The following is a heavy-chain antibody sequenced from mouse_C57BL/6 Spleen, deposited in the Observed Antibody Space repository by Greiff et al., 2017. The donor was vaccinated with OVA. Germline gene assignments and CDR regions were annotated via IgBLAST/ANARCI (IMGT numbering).Heavy chain of an antibody. D-gene: IGHD4-1*01. CDR2: ISSGGDYI. CDR3: TRGALTGAMDY. V-gene: IGHV5-9-1*02. CDR1: GFTFSSYA. Sequence: EVKVVESGEGLVKPGGSLKLSCAASGFTFSSYAMSWVRQTPEKRLEWVAYISSGGDYIYYADTVKGRFTISRDKARNTLYLQMSSLKSEDTAMYYCTRGALTGAMDYWGQGTSVTVSS. J-gene: IGHJ4*01.